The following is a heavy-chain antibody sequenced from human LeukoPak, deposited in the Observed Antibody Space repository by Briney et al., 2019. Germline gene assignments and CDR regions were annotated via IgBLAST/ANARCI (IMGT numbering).Heavy chain of an antibody. CDR2: IYTSGST. D-gene: IGHD6-13*01. V-gene: IGHV4-4*07. J-gene: IGHJ4*02. CDR1: GGSISSYY. CDR3: ARIKTTLSSSWFDY. Sequence: SETLSLTCTVSGGSISSYYWSWIRQPAGKGLEWIGRIYTSGSTNYNPSLKSRVTMSVDTSKNQFSLKLSSVTAADTAVYYCARIKTTLSSSWFDYWGQGALVTVSS.